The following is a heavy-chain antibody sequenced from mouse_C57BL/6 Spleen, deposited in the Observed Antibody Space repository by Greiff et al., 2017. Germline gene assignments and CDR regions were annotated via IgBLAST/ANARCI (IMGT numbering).Heavy chain of an antibody. J-gene: IGHJ4*01. Sequence: EVQVVESGGGLVKPGGSLKLSCAASGFTFSDYGMHWVRQAPEKGLEWVAYISSGSSTIYYADTVKGRFTISRDNANNTLFLHMTSLRSEDTAMYYCAREGAAQAYYAMDYWGQGTSVTVSS. V-gene: IGHV5-17*01. CDR2: ISSGSSTI. CDR1: GFTFSDYG. CDR3: AREGAAQAYYAMDY. D-gene: IGHD3-2*02.